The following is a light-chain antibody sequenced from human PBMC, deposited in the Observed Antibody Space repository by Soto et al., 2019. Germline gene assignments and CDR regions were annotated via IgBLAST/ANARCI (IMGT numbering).Light chain of an antibody. J-gene: IGKJ1*01. CDR1: QSSDSY. V-gene: IGKV1-39*01. CDR2: AAS. CDR3: QHSYTPPWT. Sequence: DIQMTQSPSSLSASVGDRVTITCRASQSSDSYLNWYQQKPGKAPKLLIYAASSLQSGVPSRFSGSGSGTDFTLTIRSLQPEDFATYYCQHSYTPPWTFGQGTKVEIK.